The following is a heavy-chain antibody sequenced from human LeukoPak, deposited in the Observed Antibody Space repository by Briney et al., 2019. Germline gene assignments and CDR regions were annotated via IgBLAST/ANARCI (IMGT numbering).Heavy chain of an antibody. CDR3: ARLVLPNWFDP. Sequence: GGSLRLSCAASGFTFISYSMNWVGQAPGKGLEGVSSISSSSSYIYYADSVKGRFTISRDNAKNPLSLQMKSLRAEDTAVYYCARLVLPNWFDPWGQGTLVTVSS. V-gene: IGHV3-21*01. CDR1: GFTFISYS. CDR2: ISSSSSYI. D-gene: IGHD1-7*01. J-gene: IGHJ5*02.